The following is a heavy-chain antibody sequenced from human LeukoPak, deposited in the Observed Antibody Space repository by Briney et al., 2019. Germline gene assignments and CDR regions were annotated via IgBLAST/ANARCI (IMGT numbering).Heavy chain of an antibody. D-gene: IGHD3-10*01. CDR1: GFTFSSSA. CDR2: ISGSGAST. Sequence: PGGSLRLSCAASGFTFSSSAMSWVRQAPGKGLEWVSAISGSGASTYYVDSVKGRFTISRDNSKNTLYLQMNSLRAEDTAIYYCAKGITEESLFDYWGQGTLVTVSS. J-gene: IGHJ4*02. CDR3: AKGITEESLFDY. V-gene: IGHV3-23*01.